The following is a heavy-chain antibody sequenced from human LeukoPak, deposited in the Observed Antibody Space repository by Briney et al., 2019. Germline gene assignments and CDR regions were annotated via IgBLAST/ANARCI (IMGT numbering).Heavy chain of an antibody. D-gene: IGHD6-19*01. CDR1: GGSISSSSYY. CDR3: ARHPTGKWLGYWYFDL. V-gene: IGHV4-39*01. Sequence: SETLSLTCTVSGGSISSSSYYWGWIRQPPGTGLEWIGSIYYSGSTYYNPSLKSRVTISVDTSKNQYSLKLSSVTAADTSVYYCARHPTGKWLGYWYFDLWGRGTLVTVSS. J-gene: IGHJ2*01. CDR2: IYYSGST.